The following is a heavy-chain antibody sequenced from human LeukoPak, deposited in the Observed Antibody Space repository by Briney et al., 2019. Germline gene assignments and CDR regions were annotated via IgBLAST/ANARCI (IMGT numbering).Heavy chain of an antibody. D-gene: IGHD1-26*01. J-gene: IGHJ4*02. Sequence: GGSLRLSCAASGFTFSSIATSWVRQAPDKGLEWVSTISGSGGCTYYADSVKGRFTISRDDSKNTLYLQMNSLRADDTAVYYCAKDLGRYRNNFFDYWGQGNLVTVSS. V-gene: IGHV3-23*01. CDR3: AKDLGRYRNNFFDY. CDR2: ISGSGGCT. CDR1: GFTFSSIA.